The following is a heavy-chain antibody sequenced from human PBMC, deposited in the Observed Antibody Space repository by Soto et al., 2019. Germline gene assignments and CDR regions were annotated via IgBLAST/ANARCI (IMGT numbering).Heavy chain of an antibody. Sequence: GESLKISCKGSGYSLTSYWIGWVRQMPGKGLEWMGIIYPGDSDTRYSPSFQGQVTISADKSISTAYLQWSSLKASDTAMYYCARQKDFYYDSSGYGAFDIWGQGTMVTVSS. CDR2: IYPGDSDT. CDR3: ARQKDFYYDSSGYGAFDI. D-gene: IGHD3-22*01. V-gene: IGHV5-51*01. J-gene: IGHJ3*02. CDR1: GYSLTSYW.